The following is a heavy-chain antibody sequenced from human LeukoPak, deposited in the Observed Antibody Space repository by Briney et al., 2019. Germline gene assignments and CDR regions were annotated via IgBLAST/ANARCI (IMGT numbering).Heavy chain of an antibody. Sequence: PGGSLRLSCAASGFTFSTFAMTWVRQGPGEGLVWVSSITGSGAGTYYADSVKGRFTISRDNSKSTLYLQINSLGAGDTAIYYCAEGKGDSNLDWFDPWGQGTLVTVSS. CDR3: AEGKGDSNLDWFDP. D-gene: IGHD1-14*01. CDR2: ITGSGAGT. J-gene: IGHJ5*02. CDR1: GFTFSTFA. V-gene: IGHV3-23*01.